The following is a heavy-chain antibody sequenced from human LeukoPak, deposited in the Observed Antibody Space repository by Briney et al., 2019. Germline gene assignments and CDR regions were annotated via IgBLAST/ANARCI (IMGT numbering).Heavy chain of an antibody. Sequence: GGSLRLSCAAPGFIFSKYAMEWVRQAPGKGLEWVAVTSSDLNVKLYADSVKGRFTISRDNSRSTLYLQMNSLRPEDTAIYYCAREGYYGSGSPPSLYFDYWGQGTLVTVSS. CDR1: GFIFSKYA. V-gene: IGHV3-30*03. CDR2: TSSDLNVK. CDR3: AREGYYGSGSPPSLYFDY. D-gene: IGHD3-10*01. J-gene: IGHJ4*02.